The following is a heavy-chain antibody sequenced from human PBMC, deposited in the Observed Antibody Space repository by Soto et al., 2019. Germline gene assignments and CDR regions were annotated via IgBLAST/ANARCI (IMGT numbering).Heavy chain of an antibody. V-gene: IGHV3-9*01. Sequence: DVQLVESGGGLVQPGRSLRLSCAASGFTFDDYAMHWVRQAPGKGLEWVSGISWNSGSIGYADSVKGRFTISRDNAKNSLYLQMNSLRAEDTALYYCAKDNHNYYYYMDVWGKGTTVTVSS. CDR1: GFTFDDYA. CDR2: ISWNSGSI. J-gene: IGHJ6*03. CDR3: AKDNHNYYYYMDV.